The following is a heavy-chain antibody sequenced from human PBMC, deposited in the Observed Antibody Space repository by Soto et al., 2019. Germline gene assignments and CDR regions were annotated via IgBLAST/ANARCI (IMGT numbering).Heavy chain of an antibody. Sequence: QVQLVQSGAEVKKPGASVKVSCRASGYTFTSYYIHWVRQPPGQGLEWMGIINPSGDSTNYAQKFQGRVSMTRDTSTSTVYMELSSLRSEDTAVYYCARGPTTGTTKDWFDPWGQGTLVSVSS. CDR1: GYTFTSYY. V-gene: IGHV1-46*01. CDR3: ARGPTTGTTKDWFDP. D-gene: IGHD4-17*01. CDR2: INPSGDST. J-gene: IGHJ5*02.